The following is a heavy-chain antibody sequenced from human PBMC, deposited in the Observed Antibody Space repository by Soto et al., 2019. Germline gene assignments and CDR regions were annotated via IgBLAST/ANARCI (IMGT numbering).Heavy chain of an antibody. CDR3: ARANGGFDY. J-gene: IGHJ4*02. Sequence: QVQLVQSGAEVKKPGASVKVSCKASGYTFTSYDINWVRQATGQGLEWMGWMNLNSGYTGYAQKFQGRVTMTRDNSIRTAYMELSSLMSEDTAVYYCARANGGFDYWGKGTLVTVSS. CDR1: GYTFTSYD. CDR2: MNLNSGYT. V-gene: IGHV1-8*01. D-gene: IGHD4-17*01.